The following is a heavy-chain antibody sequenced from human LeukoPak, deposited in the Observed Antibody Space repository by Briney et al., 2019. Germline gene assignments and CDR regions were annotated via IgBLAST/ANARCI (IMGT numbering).Heavy chain of an antibody. CDR1: GGSISSYY. Sequence: SETLSLTCTVSGGSISSYYWTWIRRPAGKGLEWIGCISTSGNTNYTPSLKSRVTMSVDTSRNQFSLKLTSVTAADAAVYYCARGEGNYFDYWGQGALVTVSS. CDR2: ISTSGNT. J-gene: IGHJ4*02. CDR3: ARGEGNYFDY. V-gene: IGHV4-4*07.